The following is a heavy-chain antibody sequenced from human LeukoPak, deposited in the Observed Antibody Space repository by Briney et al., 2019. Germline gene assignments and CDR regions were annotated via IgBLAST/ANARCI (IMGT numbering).Heavy chain of an antibody. CDR3: ARDAAAGAGQNFDY. D-gene: IGHD6-13*01. CDR2: IYYSGST. V-gene: IGHV4-59*12. Sequence: SETLSLTCTVSGGSISSYYWSWIRQPPGKGLEWIGYIYYSGSTNYNPSPKSRVTISVDTSKNQFSLKLSSVTAADTAVYYCARDAAAGAGQNFDYWGQGTLVTVSS. J-gene: IGHJ4*02. CDR1: GGSISSYY.